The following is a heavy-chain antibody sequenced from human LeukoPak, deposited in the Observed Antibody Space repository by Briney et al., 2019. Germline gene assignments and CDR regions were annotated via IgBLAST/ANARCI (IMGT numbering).Heavy chain of an antibody. Sequence: GGSLRLSCAASGFTFGIYWMSWVRQAPGKGLEWVANIKQDGSEKFYVDSVKGRFTLSRDNAKNSLFLQMNSLRAENTAVYYCARDYYGSGWYGDYWGQGTLVTVSS. V-gene: IGHV3-7*04. CDR2: IKQDGSEK. CDR3: ARDYYGSGWYGDY. J-gene: IGHJ4*02. D-gene: IGHD6-19*01. CDR1: GFTFGIYW.